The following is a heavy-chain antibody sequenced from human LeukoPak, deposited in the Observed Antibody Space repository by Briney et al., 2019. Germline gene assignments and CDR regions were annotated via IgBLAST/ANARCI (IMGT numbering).Heavy chain of an antibody. CDR3: AKGGHYSFFDY. J-gene: IGHJ4*02. CDR1: GLTFRNYA. CDR2: ISGDGTDK. V-gene: IGHV3-23*01. D-gene: IGHD2-15*01. Sequence: GGSLRLSCAASGLTFRNYAMTWVRQAPGKGLEWVSTISGDGTDKYFADSVKGRFTISRDNSKSTVSLQMNSLRVEDMAVYYCAKGGHYSFFDYWGQGTLVTVSS.